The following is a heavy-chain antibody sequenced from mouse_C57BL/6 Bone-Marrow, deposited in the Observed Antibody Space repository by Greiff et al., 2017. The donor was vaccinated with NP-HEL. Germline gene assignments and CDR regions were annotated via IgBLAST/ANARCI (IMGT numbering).Heavy chain of an antibody. Sequence: QVHVKQPGAELVKPGASVKMSCKASGYTFTSYWITWVKQRPGQGLEWIGDIYPGSGSTNYNEKFKSKATLTVDTSSSTAYMQLSSLTSEDSAVYYGARSYDGYYEEEWFAYWGQGTLVTVSA. D-gene: IGHD2-3*01. V-gene: IGHV1-55*01. CDR1: GYTFTSYW. J-gene: IGHJ3*01. CDR3: ARSYDGYYEEEWFAY. CDR2: IYPGSGST.